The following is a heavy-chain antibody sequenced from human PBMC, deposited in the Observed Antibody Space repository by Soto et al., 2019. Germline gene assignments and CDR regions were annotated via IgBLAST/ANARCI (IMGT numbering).Heavy chain of an antibody. J-gene: IGHJ4*02. Sequence: EVQLLESGGGLVQPGGSLRLSCAASGFTFSSYARNWVRQAPGKGLEWVSVISGSGGSTYHADSVKGRFTISRDNSKNTLYLQINSLRAEDTAVYYCARRSSGWYFDYWGQGTLVTVTS. CDR3: ARRSSGWYFDY. D-gene: IGHD6-19*01. CDR1: GFTFSSYA. V-gene: IGHV3-23*01. CDR2: ISGSGGST.